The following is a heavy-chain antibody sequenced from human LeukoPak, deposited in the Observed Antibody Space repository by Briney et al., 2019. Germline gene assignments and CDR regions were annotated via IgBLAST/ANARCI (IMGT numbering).Heavy chain of an antibody. CDR3: ARGRRWLQIHFDY. Sequence: PSETLSLTCAVYGGSFSGYYWSWIRQPPGKGLEWIGEINHSGSTNYNPSLKSRVTISVDTSKNQFSLKLSFVTAADTAVYYCARGRRWLQIHFDYWGQGTLVTVSS. CDR1: GGSFSGYY. D-gene: IGHD5-24*01. J-gene: IGHJ4*02. V-gene: IGHV4-34*01. CDR2: INHSGST.